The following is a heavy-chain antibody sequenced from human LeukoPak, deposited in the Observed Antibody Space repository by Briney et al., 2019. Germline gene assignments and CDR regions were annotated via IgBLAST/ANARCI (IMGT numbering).Heavy chain of an antibody. CDR2: IYYSGST. CDR3: ARDQAAGTNWFDP. CDR1: GCSTSSYY. J-gene: IGHJ5*02. D-gene: IGHD6-13*01. V-gene: IGHV4-59*12. Sequence: SETLSFTCTVSGCSTSSYYWSWIRQPPGKGLEWIGYIYYSGSTNYNPSLKSRVTISVDTSKNQFSLKLSSVTAADTAVYYCARDQAAGTNWFDPWGQGTLVTVSS.